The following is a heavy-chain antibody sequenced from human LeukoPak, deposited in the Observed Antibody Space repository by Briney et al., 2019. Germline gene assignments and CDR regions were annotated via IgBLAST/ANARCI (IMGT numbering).Heavy chain of an antibody. CDR1: GYTFTDYY. V-gene: IGHV1-2*02. CDR3: ATGDYSGTKPDPIDM. D-gene: IGHD3-10*01. Sequence: ASVKVSCKASGYTFTDYYIHWVRQAPGQGLEWMGFITPNSDDTDYAQKFQGRITMSRDTSINTAYMELTRLRSDDTAVYYCATGDYSGTKPDPIDMWGQGTMVTVSS. CDR2: ITPNSDDT. J-gene: IGHJ3*02.